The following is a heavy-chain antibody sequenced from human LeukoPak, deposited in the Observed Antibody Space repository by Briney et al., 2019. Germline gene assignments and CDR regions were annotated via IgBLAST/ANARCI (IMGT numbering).Heavy chain of an antibody. CDR1: GYTLSEIS. J-gene: IGHJ4*02. CDR2: FDPEDGET. CDR3: ARGGDYNYFDY. V-gene: IGHV1-24*01. D-gene: IGHD3-10*01. Sequence: ASVKVSCKVSGYTLSEISMHWARQAPGKGLEWMGGFDPEDGETIYAQRFQGRVTMTEDTSTDTAYMELSSLRSEDTAVYYCARGGDYNYFDYWGQGTLVTVSS.